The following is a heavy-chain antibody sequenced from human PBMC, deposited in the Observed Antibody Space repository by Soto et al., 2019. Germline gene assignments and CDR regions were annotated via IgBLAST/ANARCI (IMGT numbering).Heavy chain of an antibody. J-gene: IGHJ4*02. CDR1: GGSFKSGSYS. CDR2: VYHTGRT. V-gene: IGHV4-61*01. Sequence: SETLSLTCTVSGGSFKSGSYSWSWIRQPPGKGLEWIGYVYHTGRTSYNPSLKSRVSISMDTSKNQFSLNLDSVTAAATAVYFCARDFAYFDTWGQGTLVTVSS. CDR3: ARDFAYFDT. D-gene: IGHD3-3*01.